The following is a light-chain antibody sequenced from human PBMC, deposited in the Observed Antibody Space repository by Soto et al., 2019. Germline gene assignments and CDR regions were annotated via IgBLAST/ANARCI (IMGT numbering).Light chain of an antibody. V-gene: IGKV3-20*01. CDR3: QPYCISRT. CDR2: GAS. Sequence: VLSPRPGTLSLSTGARATLSSRARQSFSSSFFAWYQQKPGQAPRLLIYGASNRATGLPARFSGRGSGTDFPLTISLQAPENTTVFCSQPYCISRTIGEVTKVDIK. CDR1: QSFSSSF. J-gene: IGKJ4*02.